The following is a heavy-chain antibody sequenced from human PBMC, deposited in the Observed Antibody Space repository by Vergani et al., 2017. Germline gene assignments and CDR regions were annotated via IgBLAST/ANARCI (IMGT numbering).Heavy chain of an antibody. CDR3: ASGKYYSDSTSHFRGRYFDV. V-gene: IGHV4-39*01. J-gene: IGHJ2*01. Sequence: QMQLQESGPGLVKASETLSLTCTVSGDSIISRSYYWGWIRQPPGKGLEWIGSIYNSGNGDSSSSLKSRVTISADTSKNQFSLRLTSVTDADTAVYYCASGKYYSDSTSHFRGRYFDVWGRGTLVTVHS. CDR2: IYNSGNG. D-gene: IGHD3-16*01. CDR1: GDSIISRSYY.